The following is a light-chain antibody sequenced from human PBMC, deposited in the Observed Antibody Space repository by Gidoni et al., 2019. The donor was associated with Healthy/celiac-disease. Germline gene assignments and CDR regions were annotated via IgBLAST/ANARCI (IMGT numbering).Light chain of an antibody. CDR3: QAWDSSSCV. CDR1: KLGDKY. CDR2: QDS. J-gene: IGLJ1*01. V-gene: IGLV3-1*01. Sequence: SYELTQPPSVSVSPGQTASITCSGDKLGDKYACWYQQKPGQPPVLVIYQDSKRPSGIPERFSGSNSGNTATLTISGTQAMDEADYYCQAWDSSSCVFGTGTKVTVL.